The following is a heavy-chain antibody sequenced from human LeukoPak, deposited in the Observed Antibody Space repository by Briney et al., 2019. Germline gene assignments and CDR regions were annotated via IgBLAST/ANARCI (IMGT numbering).Heavy chain of an antibody. V-gene: IGHV3-30*02. CDR3: AKDLVDYYDSSGSYFDY. D-gene: IGHD3-22*01. CDR1: GFTFSSYG. CDR2: IRYDGSNK. J-gene: IGHJ4*02. Sequence: GGSLRLSCAASGFTFSSYGMHWVRQAPGKGLEWVAFIRYDGSNKYYADSVKGRFTISRDNSKNTLYLQMNSLRAEDTAVYYCAKDLVDYYDSSGSYFDYWGQGTLVTVSS.